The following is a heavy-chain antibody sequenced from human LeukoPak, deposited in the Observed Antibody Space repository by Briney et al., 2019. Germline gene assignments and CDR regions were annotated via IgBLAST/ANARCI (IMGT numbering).Heavy chain of an antibody. CDR3: ARDMQLST. Sequence: GGSLRLSCAAFGFTLSGSAMSWVRQAPGEGLEWVSLISYSGANSYYTDSVRGRFTISRDDSKDTLFLQMNSLRAEDTAIYYCARDMQLSTWGLGTMVTVSS. V-gene: IGHV3-23*01. D-gene: IGHD3-16*02. J-gene: IGHJ3*01. CDR1: GFTLSGSA. CDR2: ISYSGANS.